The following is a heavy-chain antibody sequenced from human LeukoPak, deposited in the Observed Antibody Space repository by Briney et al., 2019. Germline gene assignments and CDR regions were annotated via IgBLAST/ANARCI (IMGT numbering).Heavy chain of an antibody. CDR2: ISGSGGST. J-gene: IGHJ6*03. CDR1: GFTFSSFA. V-gene: IGHV3-23*01. D-gene: IGHD2-2*02. Sequence: GGSLRLSCAASGFTFSSFAMTWVRQAPGKGLEWVSAISGSGGSTYYADSVKGRFTISRDNSKNTLYLQMNSLRAEDTAVYYCAKHYCSSTSCYMQAYYYYYMDVWGKGTTVTVSS. CDR3: AKHYCSSTSCYMQAYYYYYMDV.